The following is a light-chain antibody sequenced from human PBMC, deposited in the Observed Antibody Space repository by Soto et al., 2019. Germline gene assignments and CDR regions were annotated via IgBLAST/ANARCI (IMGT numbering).Light chain of an antibody. J-gene: IGKJ4*01. CDR3: MKALQTPS. CDR2: LRS. CDR1: QSLLHSNGYNY. V-gene: IGKV2-28*01. Sequence: DIVMTQSPLSLPVTPGEPASISCKSSQSLLHSNGYNYLDWYLQKPGQSPQLLIYLRSNRAPGVPDRFSGSGSGTDFTLKISRVEAEDVGVYYCMKALQTPSFGGGTKVDIK.